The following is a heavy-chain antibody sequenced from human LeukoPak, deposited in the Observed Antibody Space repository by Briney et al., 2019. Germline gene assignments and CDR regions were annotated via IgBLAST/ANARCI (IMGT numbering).Heavy chain of an antibody. CDR3: ARIPIAAAGYFDY. CDR2: IYYSGST. Sequence: PSETLSLTCTVSGGSISSYYWSWIRQPPGKGLEWIGYIYYSGSTNYNPSLKSRVTISVDTSKSQFSLKLSSVTAADTAVYYCARIPIAAAGYFDYWGQGTLVTVSS. V-gene: IGHV4-59*01. J-gene: IGHJ4*02. D-gene: IGHD6-13*01. CDR1: GGSISSYY.